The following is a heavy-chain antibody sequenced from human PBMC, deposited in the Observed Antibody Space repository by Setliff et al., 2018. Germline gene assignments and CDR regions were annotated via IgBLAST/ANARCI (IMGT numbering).Heavy chain of an antibody. J-gene: IGHJ4*02. CDR3: ARVPNFWSGYLDY. D-gene: IGHD3-3*01. CDR1: GGSFSGYY. Sequence: PSETLSLTCAVYGGSFSGYYWSWIRQPPGKGLEWIGEISHSGSTNYNPSLKSRVTISVDTSKNQFSLKLSSVTAADTAVYYCARVPNFWSGYLDYWGQGTLVTVSS. V-gene: IGHV4-34*01. CDR2: ISHSGST.